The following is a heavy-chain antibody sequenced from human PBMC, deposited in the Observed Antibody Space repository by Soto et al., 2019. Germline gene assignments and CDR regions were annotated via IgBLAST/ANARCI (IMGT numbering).Heavy chain of an antibody. CDR3: SRSGGYRYGQPAYYYVMDA. CDR1: GFTFDDYA. D-gene: IGHD5-18*01. CDR2: ISWNSGSI. V-gene: IGHV3-9*01. J-gene: IGHJ6*02. Sequence: EVQLVESGGGLVQPGRCMRLSCAASGFTFDDYAMHWVRQAPGKGLEWVSGISWNSGSIGYADSVKGRFTISRDNAKNSLYLQMTSLRAEDTALYCFSRSGGYRYGQPAYYYVMDAWGQGTTVTVSS.